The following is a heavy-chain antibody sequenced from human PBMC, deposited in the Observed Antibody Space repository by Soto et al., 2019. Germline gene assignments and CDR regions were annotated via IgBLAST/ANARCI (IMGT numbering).Heavy chain of an antibody. V-gene: IGHV4-61*01. D-gene: IGHD3-22*01. CDR1: GGSVSSGSYY. CDR3: ARTYDSSGYYYLGEGSWFDP. CDR2: IYYSGST. Sequence: SETLSLTCTVSGGSVSSGSYYWSWIRQPPGKGLEWIGYIYYSGSTNYNPSLKSRVTISVDTSKNQFSLKLSSVTAADTAVYYCARTYDSSGYYYLGEGSWFDPWGQGTLVTVSS. J-gene: IGHJ5*02.